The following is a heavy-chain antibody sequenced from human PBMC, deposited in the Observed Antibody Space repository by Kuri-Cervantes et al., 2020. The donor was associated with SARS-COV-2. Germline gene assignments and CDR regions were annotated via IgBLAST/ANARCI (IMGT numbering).Heavy chain of an antibody. CDR2: IYSGGST. D-gene: IGHD3-3*01. Sequence: GESLKISCAASGFTVSSNYMSWVRQAPGKGLEWVSVIYSGGSTYYADSVKGRFTISRDNAKNSLYLQMNSLRAEDTAVYYCARDGGVVIPWFDPWGQGTLVTAPQ. CDR1: GFTVSSNY. V-gene: IGHV3-66*01. CDR3: ARDGGVVIPWFDP. J-gene: IGHJ5*02.